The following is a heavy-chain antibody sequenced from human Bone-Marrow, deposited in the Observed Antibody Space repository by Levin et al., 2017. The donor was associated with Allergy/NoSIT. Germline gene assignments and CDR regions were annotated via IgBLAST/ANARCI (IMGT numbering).Heavy chain of an antibody. J-gene: IGHJ4*02. Sequence: PSETLSLTCAASGFSIRNYYMSWVRQAPGKGLECVSIIYIPGTTYYTDSVKGRFIISRDNSKNTLYLQMNNLRDEDTAVYYCAREQGDSWGQGTLVTVSS. CDR1: GFSIRNYY. V-gene: IGHV3-53*01. CDR2: IYIPGTT. CDR3: AREQGDS.